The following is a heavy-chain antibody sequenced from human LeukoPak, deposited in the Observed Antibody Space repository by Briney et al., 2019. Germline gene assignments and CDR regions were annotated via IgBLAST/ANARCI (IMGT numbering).Heavy chain of an antibody. Sequence: GGSLRLSCAASGITFSSYWMFWARQGPGKGLVWVSQIFSDGSMTNYADSVKGRFTISRDNAKNTLYLQMNSLRVEDTAVYYCGRGGVPGAMDVWGQGTTVTVAS. V-gene: IGHV3-74*01. J-gene: IGHJ6*02. CDR3: GRGGVPGAMDV. CDR1: GITFSSYW. CDR2: IFSDGSMT. D-gene: IGHD3-10*01.